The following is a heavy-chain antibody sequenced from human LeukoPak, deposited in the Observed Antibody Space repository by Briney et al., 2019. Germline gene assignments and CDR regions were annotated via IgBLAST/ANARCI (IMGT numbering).Heavy chain of an antibody. D-gene: IGHD3-16*02. Sequence: GSLRLSRAASGFTFSSYSMNWVRQAPGKGLEWVSSISSSSSYIYYADSVKGRFTISRDNAKNSLYLQMNSLRAEDTAVYYCSRSTGGVIPFYFWGQGTLVTVSS. CDR1: GFTFSSYS. CDR3: SRSTGGVIPFYF. V-gene: IGHV3-21*01. J-gene: IGHJ4*02. CDR2: ISSSSSYI.